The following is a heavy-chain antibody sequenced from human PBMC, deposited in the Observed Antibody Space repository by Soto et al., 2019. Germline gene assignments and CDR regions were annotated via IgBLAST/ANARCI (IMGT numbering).Heavy chain of an antibody. V-gene: IGHV1-69*06. CDR1: GGTFSSYA. Sequence: SVKVSCKASGGTFSSYAISWVRQAPGQGLEWMGGIIPIFGTANYAQKFQGRVTITADKSTSTAYMELSSLRSEDTAVYYCARDRGFWSGYHYYYYGMDVWGQGTTVT. CDR2: IIPIFGTA. J-gene: IGHJ6*02. CDR3: ARDRGFWSGYHYYYYGMDV. D-gene: IGHD3-3*01.